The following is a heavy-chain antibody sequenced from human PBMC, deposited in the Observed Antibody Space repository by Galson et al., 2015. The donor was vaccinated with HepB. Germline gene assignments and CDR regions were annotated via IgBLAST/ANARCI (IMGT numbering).Heavy chain of an antibody. V-gene: IGHV3-66*01. D-gene: IGHD4-17*01. J-gene: IGHJ6*02. Sequence: LRLSCAASGFTVSINYMSWVRQAPGKGLEWVSVIYSGGSTYYADSVKGRFTISRDSSKNTLYLQMNSLRVEDTAVYYCANTVTTFGYFGMDVWGQGTTVTVSS. CDR1: GFTVSINY. CDR2: IYSGGST. CDR3: ANTVTTFGYFGMDV.